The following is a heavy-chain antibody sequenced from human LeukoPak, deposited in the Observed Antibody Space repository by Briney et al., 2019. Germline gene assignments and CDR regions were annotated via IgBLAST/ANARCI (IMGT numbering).Heavy chain of an antibody. J-gene: IGHJ4*02. CDR3: ARDLDNSGWSGSDY. CDR1: GGSVTRGAYS. D-gene: IGHD6-19*01. CDR2: IYTSGDT. V-gene: IGHV4-61*02. Sequence: SETLSLTCTVSGGSVTRGAYSWTWIRQPVGEGLEWIGRIYTSGDTKYNPSLKSRVTISVGASNNQFSLKLTSVTAADTAVYYCARDLDNSGWSGSDYWGQGTLVTVSS.